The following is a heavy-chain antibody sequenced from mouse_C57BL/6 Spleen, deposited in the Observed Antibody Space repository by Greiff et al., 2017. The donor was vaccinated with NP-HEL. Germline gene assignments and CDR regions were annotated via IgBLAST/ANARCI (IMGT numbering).Heavy chain of an antibody. Sequence: QVQLQQSGPELVKPGASVKISCKASGYAFSSSWMNWVKQRPGKGLEWIGRIYPGDGDTNYNGKFKSKATLTVDTSSSTAYMQLSSLTSEDSAVYYCARDFGDYWGQGTTLTVSS. D-gene: IGHD1-3*01. J-gene: IGHJ2*01. CDR1: GYAFSSSW. CDR3: ARDFGDY. CDR2: IYPGDGDT. V-gene: IGHV1-82*01.